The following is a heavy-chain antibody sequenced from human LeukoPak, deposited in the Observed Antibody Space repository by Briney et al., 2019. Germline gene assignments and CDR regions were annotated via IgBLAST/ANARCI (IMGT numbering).Heavy chain of an antibody. D-gene: IGHD5-24*01. CDR2: ISYDGSNK. V-gene: IGHV3-30*03. CDR3: ARGAWRWEMATSTFDY. CDR1: GFPFSSYG. Sequence: GGSLRLSCTASGFPFSSYGMHWVRQAPGKGLEWVAVISYDGSNKYYADSVKGRFTISRDNSKNTLYLQMNSLRAEDTAVCYCARGAWRWEMATSTFDYWGQGTLVTVSS. J-gene: IGHJ4*02.